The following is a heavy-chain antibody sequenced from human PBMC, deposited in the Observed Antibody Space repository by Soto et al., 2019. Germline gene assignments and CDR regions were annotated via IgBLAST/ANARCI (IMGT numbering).Heavy chain of an antibody. CDR3: AREYGGNSGTFDY. Sequence: PSETLSLTCAVYGGSFSGYYWSWIRQPPGKGLEWIGEINHSGSTNYNPSLKSRVTISVDTSKNQFSLKLSSVTAVDTSVYYCAREYGGNSGTFDYWGQGTLVTVPQ. CDR2: INHSGST. CDR1: GGSFSGYY. J-gene: IGHJ4*02. V-gene: IGHV4-34*01. D-gene: IGHD2-21*02.